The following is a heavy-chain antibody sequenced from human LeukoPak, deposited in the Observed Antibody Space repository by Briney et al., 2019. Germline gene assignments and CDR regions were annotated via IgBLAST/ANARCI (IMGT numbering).Heavy chain of an antibody. D-gene: IGHD2-15*01. V-gene: IGHV1-24*01. Sequence: ASVKVSCKVSGYTLTELSMHWVRQAPGKGLEWMGGFDPEDGETIYAQKFQGRVTMTEDTSTDTAYMELSSLRSEDTAVYYCATDYLGYCSGGSCYGFDPWGQGTLVTVSS. J-gene: IGHJ5*02. CDR3: ATDYLGYCSGGSCYGFDP. CDR2: FDPEDGET. CDR1: GYTLTELS.